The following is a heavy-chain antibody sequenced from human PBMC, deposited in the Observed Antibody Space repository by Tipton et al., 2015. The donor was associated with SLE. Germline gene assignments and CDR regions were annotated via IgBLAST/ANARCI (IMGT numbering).Heavy chain of an antibody. Sequence: TLSLTCTVSGGSISSHYWSWIRQPPGKGLEWIGYIYTSGSTNYNPSLKSRVTISVDTSKNQFSLKLTSVTAADTAVYYCASDSGVDYYMDVWGKGTTVTVSS. CDR1: GGSISSHY. CDR3: ASDSGVDYYMDV. V-gene: IGHV4-4*08. J-gene: IGHJ6*03. CDR2: IYTSGST. D-gene: IGHD7-27*01.